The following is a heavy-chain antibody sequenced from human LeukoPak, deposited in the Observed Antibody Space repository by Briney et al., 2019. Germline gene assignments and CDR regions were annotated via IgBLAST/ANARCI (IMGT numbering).Heavy chain of an antibody. CDR1: GYTLTELS. V-gene: IGHV1-24*01. J-gene: IGHJ3*02. D-gene: IGHD3-22*01. CDR3: AAWHSMIVVVITPVYAFDI. Sequence: GASVKVSCKVSGYTLTELSMHWVRQAPGKGLEWMGGFDPEDGETIYAQKFQGRVTMTEDTSTDTAYMELSSLRSEDTAVYYCAAWHSMIVVVITPVYAFDIWGQGTMVTVSS. CDR2: FDPEDGET.